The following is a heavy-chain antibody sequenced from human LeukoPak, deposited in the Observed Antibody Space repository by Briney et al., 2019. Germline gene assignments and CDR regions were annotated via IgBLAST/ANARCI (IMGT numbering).Heavy chain of an antibody. Sequence: PGGSLRLSCAASGFTFSSYGMRWVRQAPGKGLEWVAFIRYDGSNKYYADSVKGRFTISRDNSKNTLYLQMNSLRAEDTAVYYCAKDIGHCSSTSCSNWFDPWGQGTLVTVSS. CDR2: IRYDGSNK. D-gene: IGHD2-2*01. CDR1: GFTFSSYG. J-gene: IGHJ5*02. CDR3: AKDIGHCSSTSCSNWFDP. V-gene: IGHV3-30*02.